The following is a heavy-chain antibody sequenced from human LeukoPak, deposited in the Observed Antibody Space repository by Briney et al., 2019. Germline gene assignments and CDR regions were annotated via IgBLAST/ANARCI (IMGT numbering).Heavy chain of an antibody. V-gene: IGHV3-7*01. D-gene: IGHD4/OR15-4a*01. J-gene: IGHJ4*02. Sequence: GGSLRLSCAASGLTFSSNWVKWVRQAPGKGLEWVANINQDGSEKYYVDSVKGLFTISRDNGKNSVYLQRNSLRPEDTAVYYCASGAGAADYWGQGTLVTVSS. CDR1: GLTFSSNW. CDR2: INQDGSEK. CDR3: ASGAGAADY.